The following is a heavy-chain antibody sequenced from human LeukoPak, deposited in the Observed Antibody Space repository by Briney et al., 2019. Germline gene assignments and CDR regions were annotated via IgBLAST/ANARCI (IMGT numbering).Heavy chain of an antibody. Sequence: QPGRSLRLSCTASGFTFGDYAMSWVRQAPGKGLEWVGFIRSKAYGGTTEYAASVKGRFTISRDDSKSIAYLQMNSLKTEDTAVYYCTRILPNTDDFWSGYYGTPLGYWGQGTLDTVSS. D-gene: IGHD3-3*01. V-gene: IGHV3-49*04. J-gene: IGHJ4*02. CDR2: IRSKAYGGTT. CDR3: TRILPNTDDFWSGYYGTPLGY. CDR1: GFTFGDYA.